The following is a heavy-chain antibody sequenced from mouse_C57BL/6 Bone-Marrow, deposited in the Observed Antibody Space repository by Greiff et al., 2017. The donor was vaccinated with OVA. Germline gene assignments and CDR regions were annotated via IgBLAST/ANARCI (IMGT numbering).Heavy chain of an antibody. CDR3: ARSRAAQATAWFAY. CDR2: IYPRDGST. V-gene: IGHV1-85*01. D-gene: IGHD3-2*02. J-gene: IGHJ3*01. Sequence: QVHVKQSGPELVKPGASVKLSCKASGYTFTSYDINWVKQRPGQGLEWIGWIYPRDGSTKYNEKFKGKATLTVDTSSSTAYMELHSLTSEDSAVYFCARSRAAQATAWFAYWGQGTLVTVSA. CDR1: GYTFTSYD.